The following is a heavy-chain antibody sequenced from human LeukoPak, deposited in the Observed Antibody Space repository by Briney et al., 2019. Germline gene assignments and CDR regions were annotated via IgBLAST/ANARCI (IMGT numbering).Heavy chain of an antibody. CDR2: INHSGST. CDR1: GGSFSGYY. Sequence: SETLSLTCAVYGGSFSGYYWSWIRQPPGKGLEWIGEINHSGSTNYNPSLKSRVTISVDTSKNQFSLKLSSVTAADTAVYYCARGPGWALNKRYFDYWGQGTLVIVSS. V-gene: IGHV4-34*01. CDR3: ARGPGWALNKRYFDY. J-gene: IGHJ4*02. D-gene: IGHD1-26*01.